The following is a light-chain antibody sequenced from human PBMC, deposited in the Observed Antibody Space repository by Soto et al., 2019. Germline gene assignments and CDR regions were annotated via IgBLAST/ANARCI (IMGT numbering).Light chain of an antibody. Sequence: DIQMTQSPSTLSASVGDRVTITCRASQSISSWLAWYQQKPGKAPKLLISKASSLESGVPSRFSGSGSGTEFTLTISSPQPDDFATYYCQPYNSYSWTFGQGTKVDIK. CDR3: QPYNSYSWT. J-gene: IGKJ1*01. V-gene: IGKV1-5*03. CDR2: KAS. CDR1: QSISSW.